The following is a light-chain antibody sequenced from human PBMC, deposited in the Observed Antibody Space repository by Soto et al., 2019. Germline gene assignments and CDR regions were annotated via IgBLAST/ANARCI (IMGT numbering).Light chain of an antibody. V-gene: IGKV1-9*01. J-gene: IGKJ3*01. Sequence: DIQLTQSPSFLSASVGDRVTITCRASQDISNLLGWYRQKPGKAPKLLIYGASTLQSGVPSRFSGSGSGTEFALTISSLQPEDFATYYCQQLKTYPLTFGPGTKVDIK. CDR2: GAS. CDR1: QDISNL. CDR3: QQLKTYPLT.